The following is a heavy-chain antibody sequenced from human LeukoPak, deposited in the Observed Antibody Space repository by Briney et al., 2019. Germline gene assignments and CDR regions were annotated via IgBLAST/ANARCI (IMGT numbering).Heavy chain of an antibody. D-gene: IGHD3-9*01. J-gene: IGHJ4*02. CDR2: ITGSGTNR. CDR1: GFTFSNYA. CDR3: VIWGDYDVLTGYYVPDY. V-gene: IGHV3-23*01. Sequence: PGGSLRLSCAASGFTFSNYAMSWVRQAPGKGLEWVSAITGSGTNRYYADSLKGRFTTSRDNSKNTVLLQMNSLRHEDTAIYYCVIWGDYDVLTGYYVPDYWGQGTLVTVAS.